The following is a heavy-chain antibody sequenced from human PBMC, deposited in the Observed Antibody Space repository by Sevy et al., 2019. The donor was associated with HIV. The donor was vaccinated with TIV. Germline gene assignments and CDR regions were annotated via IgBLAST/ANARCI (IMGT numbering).Heavy chain of an antibody. D-gene: IGHD5-12*01. CDR2: MNPNSGNT. CDR3: ARELVATIRDYYYYYGMDV. V-gene: IGHV1-8*01. Sequence: ASVKVSCKASGYTFTSYDINWVRQATGQGLEWMGWMNPNSGNTGYAQKFQGRVTMTRNTSISTAYMELSSLRSEDTAMYYCARELVATIRDYYYYYGMDVWGQGTTVTVSS. J-gene: IGHJ6*02. CDR1: GYTFTSYD.